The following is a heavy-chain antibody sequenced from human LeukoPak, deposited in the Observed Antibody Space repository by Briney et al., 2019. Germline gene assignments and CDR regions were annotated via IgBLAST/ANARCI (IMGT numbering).Heavy chain of an antibody. Sequence: GGSLRLSCAASGFTLSRTTMSWLRQAPGKGLEWVSALNSGGGSTSAESVKGRFTISRDNSKNTLYPQMNSLRAEDTAIYYCAKGSDTAGSYRPFDYWGQGTLVTVSS. CDR2: LNSGGGST. J-gene: IGHJ4*02. CDR1: GFTLSRTT. V-gene: IGHV3-23*01. CDR3: AKGSDTAGSYRPFDY. D-gene: IGHD3-10*01.